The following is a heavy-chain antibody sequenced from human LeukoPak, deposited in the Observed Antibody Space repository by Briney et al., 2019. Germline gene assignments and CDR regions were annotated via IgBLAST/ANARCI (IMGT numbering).Heavy chain of an antibody. CDR1: GGSISSAGYY. J-gene: IGHJ5*02. D-gene: IGHD5-12*01. CDR3: ARDRAPSSGGYDNDNYFGP. Sequence: PSETLSLTCSVSGGSISSAGYYWSWIRQHPGKGLEWIGYIFYSGSTYYNPPLKSRVTISLDTSKNQFSLKLSSVTAADTAVYFCARDRAPSSGGYDNDNYFGPWGQGTLVTVSS. CDR2: IFYSGST. V-gene: IGHV4-31*03.